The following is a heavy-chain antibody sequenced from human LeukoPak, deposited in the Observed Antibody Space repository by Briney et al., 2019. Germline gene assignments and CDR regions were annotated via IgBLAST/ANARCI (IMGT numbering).Heavy chain of an antibody. CDR1: GGSISSGTYY. CDR3: ARVIRGLELPFDH. CDR2: IYYSGNT. Sequence: SQTLSLTCTVSGGSISSGTYYWSWIRQHPGKGLEWIGYIYYSGNTYYTPSLKSRVTISVDTSKNQSSLKLSSVTAADTAVYFCARVIRGLELPFDHWGPGTLVTVSS. V-gene: IGHV4-31*03. J-gene: IGHJ4*02. D-gene: IGHD1-7*01.